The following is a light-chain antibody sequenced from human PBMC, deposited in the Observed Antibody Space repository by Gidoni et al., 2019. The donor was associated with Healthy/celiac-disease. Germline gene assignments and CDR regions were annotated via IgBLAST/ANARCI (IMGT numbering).Light chain of an antibody. CDR3: QQYNSYPWT. CDR2: DAS. CDR1: QSISSW. Sequence: DIQMTHSPSPLSASVGDRVTITCRASQSISSWLAWYQQKPGKAPKLLIYDASSLESGVPSRFSGSGSGTEFTLTISSLQPDDFATYYCQQYNSYPWTFGQGTKVEIK. V-gene: IGKV1-5*01. J-gene: IGKJ1*01.